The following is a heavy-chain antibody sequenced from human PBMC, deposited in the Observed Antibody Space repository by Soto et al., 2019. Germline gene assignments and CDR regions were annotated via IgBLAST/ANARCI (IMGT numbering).Heavy chain of an antibody. CDR1: GGPFSNYA. D-gene: IGHD3-22*01. Sequence: QVQLVQSGAEVKKPGSSVRVSCKSSGGPFSNYAISWVRQAPGHGLESMGGIIPIFVTADYPQKFQDRVTITAEESTGTAYLELRGLRSENTAVYYWARDLEPCDRSCYAFDLWGQGTMVTVSS. V-gene: IGHV1-69*01. J-gene: IGHJ3*01. CDR2: IIPIFVTA. CDR3: ARDLEPCDRSCYAFDL.